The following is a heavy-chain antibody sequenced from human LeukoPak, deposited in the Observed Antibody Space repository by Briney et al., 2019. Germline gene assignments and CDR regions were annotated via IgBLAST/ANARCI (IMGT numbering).Heavy chain of an antibody. V-gene: IGHV6-1*01. CDR3: AREGPDAFDI. CDR2: TYYRSKWHN. J-gene: IGHJ3*02. CDR1: GDSVSTNSAA. Sequence: PSQTLSLTCAISGDSVSTNSAAWNWVRQSPSRGLEWLGRTYYRSKWHNDYAVSVKSRISINPDTSKNQLSLQLNSVTPEDTAVYYCAREGPDAFDIWGRGTMVTVSS.